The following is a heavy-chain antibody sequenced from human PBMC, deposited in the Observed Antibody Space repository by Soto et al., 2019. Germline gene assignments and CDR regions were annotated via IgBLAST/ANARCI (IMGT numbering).Heavy chain of an antibody. V-gene: IGHV3-53*02. CDR2: IYTGGSA. Sequence: EVQLVETGGALIQPGGSLRLSCAVSGFSISNNYMFWVRQAPGKGLDWVSVIYTGGSAYYADSVKGRFTISRDSTKNMLYLQMNSLRDGDTAVYYGASDGGDWASGFGYWGQGTLVTVSS. CDR1: GFSISNNY. CDR3: ASDGGDWASGFGY. J-gene: IGHJ4*02. D-gene: IGHD2-21*02.